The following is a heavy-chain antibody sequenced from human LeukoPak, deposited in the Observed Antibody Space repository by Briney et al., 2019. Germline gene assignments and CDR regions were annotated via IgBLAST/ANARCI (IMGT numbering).Heavy chain of an antibody. CDR1: GGSISSSSYY. CDR2: IYYSGAT. D-gene: IGHD1-1*01. Sequence: PSETLSPTCTVSGGSISSSSYYWAWIRQPPGKGLEWIGTIYYSGATYYNPSLKRRVTLSVHTSKNQFSLRLSSVTAADTAVYYCARESRWNDVSDDAFDIWGQGTVVTVSS. CDR3: ARESRWNDVSDDAFDI. V-gene: IGHV4-39*07. J-gene: IGHJ3*02.